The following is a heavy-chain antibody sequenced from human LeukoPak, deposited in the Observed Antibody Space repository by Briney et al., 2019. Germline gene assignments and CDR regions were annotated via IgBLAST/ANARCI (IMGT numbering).Heavy chain of an antibody. CDR1: GFTFSSYA. Sequence: GGSLRLSCAASGFTFSSYAMHWVRQAPGKGLEWVASISYAGSNKYYADSVKGRFSISRDNSKNTLYLQMNSLRAEDTAVYYCAKDWEQLRWFDPWGQGTLVTVSS. V-gene: IGHV3-30-3*01. CDR2: ISYAGSNK. J-gene: IGHJ5*02. D-gene: IGHD6-13*01. CDR3: AKDWEQLRWFDP.